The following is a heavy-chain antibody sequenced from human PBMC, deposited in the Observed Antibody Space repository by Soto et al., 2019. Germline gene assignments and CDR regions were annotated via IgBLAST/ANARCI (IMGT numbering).Heavy chain of an antibody. CDR3: VRDKSPYSSGWHNRHFDY. Sequence: QVQLVESGGGVVQPGRSLRLSCAASGFTFSSYAMHWVRQAPGKGLEWVAVISYDGSNKYYADSVKGRFTISRDNSKTLXLQMNSLRAEGTAVYYCVRDKSPYSSGWHNRHFDYWGQGTLVTVSS. J-gene: IGHJ4*02. V-gene: IGHV3-30-3*01. CDR1: GFTFSSYA. CDR2: ISYDGSNK. D-gene: IGHD6-19*01.